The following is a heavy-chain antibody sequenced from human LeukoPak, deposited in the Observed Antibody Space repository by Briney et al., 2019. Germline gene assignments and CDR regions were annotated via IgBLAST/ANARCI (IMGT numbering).Heavy chain of an antibody. V-gene: IGHV4-31*03. D-gene: IGHD3-22*01. CDR2: IYYSGST. CDR1: GGSINSNAYY. Sequence: SETLSLTCTVSGGSINSNAYYWAWIRQHPGKGLEWIGYIYYSGSTYYNPSLKSRVTISIDTSKNQFSLKLSSVTAADTAVYYCARGGGSSGYFYFDYWGQGTLVTVSS. J-gene: IGHJ4*02. CDR3: ARGGGSSGYFYFDY.